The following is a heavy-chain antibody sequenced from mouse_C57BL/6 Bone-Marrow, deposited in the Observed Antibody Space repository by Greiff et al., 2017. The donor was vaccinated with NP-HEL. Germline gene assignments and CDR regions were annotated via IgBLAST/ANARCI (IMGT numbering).Heavy chain of an antibody. CDR2: ISYDGSN. V-gene: IGHV3-6*01. J-gene: IGHJ2*01. Sequence: EVKLQESGPGLVKPSQSLSLTCSVTGYSITSGYYWNWIRQFPGNKLEWMGYISYDGSNNYNPSLKNRISITRDTSKNQFFLKLNSVTTEDTATYYCARVYYYGSFDYWGQGTTLTVSS. CDR3: ARVYYYGSFDY. CDR1: GYSITSGYY. D-gene: IGHD1-1*01.